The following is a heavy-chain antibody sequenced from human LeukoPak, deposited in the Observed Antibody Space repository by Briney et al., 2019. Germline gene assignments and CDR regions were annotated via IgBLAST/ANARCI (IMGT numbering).Heavy chain of an antibody. Sequence: ASVKVSCKASGYTFTSYGISWVLQAPGRGLEWMGWISAYNGNTNYAQKLQGRVTMTTDTSTSTAYMELRSLRSDDTAVYYCARDSGSYGWFDPWGQGTLVTVSS. CDR3: ARDSGSYGWFDP. J-gene: IGHJ5*02. V-gene: IGHV1-18*01. D-gene: IGHD1-26*01. CDR2: ISAYNGNT. CDR1: GYTFTSYG.